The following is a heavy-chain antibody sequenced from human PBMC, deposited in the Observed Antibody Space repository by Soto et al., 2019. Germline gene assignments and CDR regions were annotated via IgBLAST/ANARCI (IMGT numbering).Heavy chain of an antibody. CDR3: ARENDFWSGYPVKYYYGMDV. Sequence: ASVKVSCKASGGTFSSYAISWVRQAPGQGLEWMGGIIPIFGTANYAQKFQGRVTITADESTSTAYMELSSLRSEDTAVYYCARENDFWSGYPVKYYYGMDVWGQGTTVTVSS. V-gene: IGHV1-69*13. J-gene: IGHJ6*02. CDR1: GGTFSSYA. CDR2: IIPIFGTA. D-gene: IGHD3-3*01.